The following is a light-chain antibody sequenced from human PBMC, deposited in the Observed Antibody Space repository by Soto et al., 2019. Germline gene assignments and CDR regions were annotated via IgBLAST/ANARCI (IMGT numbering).Light chain of an antibody. CDR1: SSDIGGYNF. Sequence: QSALTQPASVSGSPGQSITIACTGTSSDIGGYNFVSWYQQHPGKAPKLLMYDVGNRPSGVSNRFSGSKSGNTASLTISALQAEDEGHYYCNSYRTVSTYVFGTGTKVTVL. CDR2: DVG. J-gene: IGLJ1*01. CDR3: NSYRTVSTYV. V-gene: IGLV2-14*01.